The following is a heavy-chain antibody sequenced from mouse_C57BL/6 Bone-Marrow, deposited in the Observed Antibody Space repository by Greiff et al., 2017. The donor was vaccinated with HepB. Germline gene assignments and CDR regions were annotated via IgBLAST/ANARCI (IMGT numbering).Heavy chain of an antibody. V-gene: IGHV6-6*01. CDR3: TRALRSSWYFDV. CDR1: GFTFSDAW. D-gene: IGHD1-1*01. Sequence: EVKVVESGGGLVQPGGSMKLSCAASGFTFSDAWMDWVRQSPEKGLEWVAEIRNKANNHATYYAESVKGRFTISRDDSKSSFYLQMNSLRAEDTGIYYCTRALRSSWYFDVWGTGTTVTVSS. CDR2: IRNKANNHAT. J-gene: IGHJ1*03.